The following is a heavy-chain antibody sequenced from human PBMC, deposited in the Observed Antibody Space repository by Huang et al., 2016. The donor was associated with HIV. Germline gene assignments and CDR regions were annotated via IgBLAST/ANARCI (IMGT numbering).Heavy chain of an antibody. Sequence: EEQLVESGGGLVQPGGSLRLSCAASGFSFSSCNMNWVRQGPGKGRGGVSYISETGGVITYADAVKGRFTVARDNAKNSLYLQMDSLRAEDTAVYYCARGYSSSWLYNWGQGTLVTVSS. D-gene: IGHD6-13*01. CDR3: ARGYSSSWLYN. V-gene: IGHV3-48*01. J-gene: IGHJ4*02. CDR2: ISETGGVI. CDR1: GFSFSSCN.